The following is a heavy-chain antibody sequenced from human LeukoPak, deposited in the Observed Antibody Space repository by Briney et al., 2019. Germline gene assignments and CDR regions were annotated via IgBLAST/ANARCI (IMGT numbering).Heavy chain of an antibody. Sequence: SETLSLTCAVYGGSFSGYYWSWIRQPPGKGLEWIGEINHSGSTNYNPSLKSRVTISVDTSKNQFSLKLSSVTAADTAVYYCARLIYGEIDYWGQGTLVTVSS. J-gene: IGHJ4*02. CDR2: INHSGST. D-gene: IGHD4-17*01. V-gene: IGHV4-34*01. CDR3: ARLIYGEIDY. CDR1: GGSFSGYY.